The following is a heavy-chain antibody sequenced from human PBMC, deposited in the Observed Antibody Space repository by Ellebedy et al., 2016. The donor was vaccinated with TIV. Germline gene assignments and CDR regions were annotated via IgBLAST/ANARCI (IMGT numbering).Heavy chain of an antibody. CDR1: GYTFTTYY. CDR3: ARDQYPPRTPGTGFDY. Sequence: AASVTVSCKTSGYTFTTYYIHWVRQAPGQGLEWMGIINPNTDATSYAQKFQGKVTITRDTSTTAVYMDLNSLISEDTAVYFCARDQYPPRTPGTGFDYWGQGTLVTVSS. D-gene: IGHD1-1*01. V-gene: IGHV1-46*01. CDR2: INPNTDAT. J-gene: IGHJ4*02.